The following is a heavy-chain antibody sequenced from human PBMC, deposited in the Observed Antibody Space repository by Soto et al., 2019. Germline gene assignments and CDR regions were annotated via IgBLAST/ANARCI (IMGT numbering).Heavy chain of an antibody. CDR3: AKNGDYFGSGSHALYYFDS. Sequence: GGSLRLSCAASGFTFTTYGMHWVRQAPGKGLEWVALISYDGSDKFYGDSVKGRFTISRDTSKNTLHLQMNSLGVEDTALYYCAKNGDYFGSGSHALYYFDSWGQGTLVTVSS. J-gene: IGHJ4*02. V-gene: IGHV3-30*18. D-gene: IGHD3-10*01. CDR1: GFTFTTYG. CDR2: ISYDGSDK.